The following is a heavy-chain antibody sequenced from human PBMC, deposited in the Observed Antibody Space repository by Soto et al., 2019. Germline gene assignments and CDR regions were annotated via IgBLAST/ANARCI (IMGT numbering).Heavy chain of an antibody. J-gene: IGHJ6*02. CDR2: IYDTGISGYTPST. CDR1: GGSITSSY. Sequence: SQSLSVTCTVSGGSITSSYWSWIRRPPGKGLEWIAYIYDTGISGYTPSTSYNPSLKSRVTMSVDTSKSQFSLKLTSVTAADTAVYYCARGADAFFYYGLDVWGQGITVTGSS. V-gene: IGHV4-59*01. CDR3: ARGADAFFYYGLDV. D-gene: IGHD6-13*01.